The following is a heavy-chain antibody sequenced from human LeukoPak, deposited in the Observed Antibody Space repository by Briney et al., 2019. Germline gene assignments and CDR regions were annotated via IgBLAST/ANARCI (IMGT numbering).Heavy chain of an antibody. CDR2: ISYDGGNK. J-gene: IGHJ4*02. V-gene: IGHV3-30*18. CDR3: AKAPIRGGWCYYVEF. D-gene: IGHD6-19*01. Sequence: GGSLSLSCTPSGYTLSSLHMHWVRQAPGKGLEWVAVISYDGGNKYYADSVKGRFTISRDNSKNTLYLQMNSLRAEDTAVFYCAKAPIRGGWCYYVEFWGQGTLVTVSS. CDR1: GYTLSSLH.